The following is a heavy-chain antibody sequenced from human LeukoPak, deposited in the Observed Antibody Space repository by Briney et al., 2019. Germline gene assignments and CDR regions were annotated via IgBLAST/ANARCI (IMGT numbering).Heavy chain of an antibody. CDR3: ARTPLVLRYFDWLFQLDY. CDR1: GGSVSSGSYY. Sequence: SETLSLTCTVSGGSVSSGSYYWSWIRQPPGKGLEWIGYIYYSGSTNYNPSLKSRVTISVDTSKNQFSLKLSSVTAADTAVYYCARTPLVLRYFDWLFQLDYWGQGTLVTVSS. V-gene: IGHV4-61*01. J-gene: IGHJ4*02. D-gene: IGHD3-9*01. CDR2: IYYSGST.